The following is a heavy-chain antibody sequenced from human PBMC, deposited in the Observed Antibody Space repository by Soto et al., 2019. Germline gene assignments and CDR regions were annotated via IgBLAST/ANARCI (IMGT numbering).Heavy chain of an antibody. Sequence: EVQLVESGGGLVQPGGSLRLSCAASGFTFSSYAMHWVRQAPGKGLEYVSTISSNGGSTDYANSVKGRFTISRDNSKNTLYLQMGSLRAEDMAVYYCARDSKGRGYSSYAADYWGQGTLVTVSS. J-gene: IGHJ4*02. V-gene: IGHV3-64*01. CDR3: ARDSKGRGYSSYAADY. CDR2: ISSNGGST. D-gene: IGHD5-12*01. CDR1: GFTFSSYA.